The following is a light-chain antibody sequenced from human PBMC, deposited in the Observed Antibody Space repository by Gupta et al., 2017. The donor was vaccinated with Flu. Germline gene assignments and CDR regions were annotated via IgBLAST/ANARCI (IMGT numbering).Light chain of an antibody. CDR1: SGSVSTSYY. Sequence: QTVVTQEPSFSVSPGGTVTLTCGLSSGSVSTSYYPSWYQQTPGQAPRTLIYNTNTLSSGVPDRFSGSILGNTAALSITGAQADDESDYYCVLYMGSGSWVFGGGTKLTVL. J-gene: IGLJ3*02. V-gene: IGLV8-61*01. CDR2: NTN. CDR3: VLYMGSGSWV.